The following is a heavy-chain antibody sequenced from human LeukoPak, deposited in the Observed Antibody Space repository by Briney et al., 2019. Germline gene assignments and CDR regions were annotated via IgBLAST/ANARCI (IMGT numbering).Heavy chain of an antibody. CDR3: ARDSVDDAFDI. J-gene: IGHJ3*02. CDR2: IYYSGST. V-gene: IGHV4-59*01. D-gene: IGHD5/OR15-5a*01. CDR1: GGSFSGYY. Sequence: SETLSLTCAVYGGSFSGYYWSWIRQPPGKGLEWIGYIYYSGSTNYNPSLKSRVTISVDTSKNQLSLKLSSVTAADTAVYYCARDSVDDAFDIWGQGTMVTVSS.